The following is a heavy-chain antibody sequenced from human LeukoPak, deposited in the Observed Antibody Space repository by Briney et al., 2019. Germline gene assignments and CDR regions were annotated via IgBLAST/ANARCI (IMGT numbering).Heavy chain of an antibody. V-gene: IGHV1-2*02. CDR2: INPNSGGT. D-gene: IGHD1-26*01. J-gene: IGHJ4*02. CDR3: ARDLGGSYHFDY. CDR1: GYTFTGYY. Sequence: ASVKVSCKASGYTFTGYYMHWVRQAPGQGLERMGWINPNSGGTNYAQKFQGRVTMTRDTSISTAYMELSRLRSDDTAVYYCARDLGGSYHFDYWGQGTLVTVSS.